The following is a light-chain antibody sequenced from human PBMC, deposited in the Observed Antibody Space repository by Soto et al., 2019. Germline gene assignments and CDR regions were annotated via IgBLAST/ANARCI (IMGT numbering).Light chain of an antibody. CDR2: DAS. CDR3: QQYGGSPRT. Sequence: VLTQPSGTLSLSPGERGTLSCGASQSVSSSCLAWYQQKPGQAPRLLIYDASSRATGIPDRFSGSGSGTDFTLTISRLEPEDFAVYYCQQYGGSPRTFGQGTKLDIK. J-gene: IGKJ1*01. CDR1: QSVSSSC. V-gene: IGKV3-20*01.